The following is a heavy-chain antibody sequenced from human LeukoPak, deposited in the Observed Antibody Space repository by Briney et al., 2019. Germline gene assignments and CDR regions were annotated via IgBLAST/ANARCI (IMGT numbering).Heavy chain of an antibody. CDR3: ARHRGGSYPFYYYYMDV. CDR2: IYYSGTT. D-gene: IGHD1-26*01. V-gene: IGHV4-39*01. J-gene: IGHJ6*03. Sequence: SETLSLTCAVSGGSFTGYYWGWVRQPPGKGLEWIGTIYYSGTTYYNPSLKSRVTISVDTSKNQFSLKLSSVTAADTAVYYCARHRGGSYPFYYYYMDVWGKGTTVTVSS. CDR1: GGSFTGYY.